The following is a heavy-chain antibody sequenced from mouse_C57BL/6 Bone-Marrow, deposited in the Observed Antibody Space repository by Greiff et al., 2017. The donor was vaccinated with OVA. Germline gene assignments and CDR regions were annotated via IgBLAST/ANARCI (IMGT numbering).Heavy chain of an antibody. CDR1: GFTFSSYG. Sequence: EVKLMESGGDLVKPGGSLKLSCAASGFTFSSYGMSWVRQTPDKRLEWVATISSGGSYTYYPDSVKGRFTISRDNAKNTLYLQMSSLKSEATAMYYCARSYYGSSYGGFDYWGQGTLVTVSA. CDR2: ISSGGSYT. CDR3: ARSYYGSSYGGFDY. V-gene: IGHV5-6*01. J-gene: IGHJ3*01. D-gene: IGHD1-1*01.